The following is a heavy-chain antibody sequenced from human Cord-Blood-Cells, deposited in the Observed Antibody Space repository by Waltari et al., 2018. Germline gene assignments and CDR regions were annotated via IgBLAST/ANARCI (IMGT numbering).Heavy chain of an antibody. CDR3: SQESYEADY. D-gene: IGHD3-22*01. CDR2: INPNRGGT. V-gene: IGHV1-2*02. Sequence: QVQLVQSGAEVKKPGASVKVSCKASGYTFTGYYMHWVRQAPGQGLEWRGWINPNRGGTNDAQKFQGRVTMTRDTSISTAYSELSRLRSDDTAVYYCSQESYEADYWGQGTLVTVSS. J-gene: IGHJ4*02. CDR1: GYTFTGYY.